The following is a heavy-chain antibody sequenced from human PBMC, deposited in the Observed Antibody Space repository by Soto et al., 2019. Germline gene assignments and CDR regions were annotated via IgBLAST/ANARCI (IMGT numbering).Heavy chain of an antibody. Sequence: GESLKISCKGSGYSFTSYWIGWVRQMPGKGLEWMGLIYPGDSDTRYSPSFQGQVTISADKSISTAYLQWSSLKASDTAMYYCARQINPYSSSSMLDYWGQGTLVTVSS. CDR1: GYSFTSYW. D-gene: IGHD6-6*01. V-gene: IGHV5-51*01. CDR2: IYPGDSDT. CDR3: ARQINPYSSSSMLDY. J-gene: IGHJ4*02.